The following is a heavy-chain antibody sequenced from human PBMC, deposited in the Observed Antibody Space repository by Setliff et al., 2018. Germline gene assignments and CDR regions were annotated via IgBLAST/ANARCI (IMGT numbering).Heavy chain of an antibody. CDR2: ISPYNGNP. CDR3: ASQMGTSETYPK. CDR1: GYIFNTFG. J-gene: IGHJ4*02. Sequence: ASVKVSCKASGYIFNTFGISWVRRAPGQGLVWIGWISPYNGNPTYAQGFTGRFVFSLDTSVSTAYLQISSLKAEDTAVYYCASQMGTSETYPKWGQGTPVTVSS. D-gene: IGHD1-26*01. V-gene: IGHV7-4-1*02.